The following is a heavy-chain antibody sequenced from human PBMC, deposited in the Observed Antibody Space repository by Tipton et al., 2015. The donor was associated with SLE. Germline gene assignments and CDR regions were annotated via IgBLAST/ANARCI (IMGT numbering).Heavy chain of an antibody. CDR3: ARGGRGSNLRGPFFFGP. V-gene: IGHV4-59*01. Sequence: TLSLTCTVSGGSISGYYWNWIRQPPGKGLEWVGYINYSGNTNYNPSLKGRVTISVDTSKTHFSLRLNSVTAADTAVYFCARGGRGSNLRGPFFFGPGGRRPLVTVPS. CDR1: GGSISGYY. J-gene: IGHJ5*02. D-gene: IGHD3-16*01. CDR2: INYSGNT.